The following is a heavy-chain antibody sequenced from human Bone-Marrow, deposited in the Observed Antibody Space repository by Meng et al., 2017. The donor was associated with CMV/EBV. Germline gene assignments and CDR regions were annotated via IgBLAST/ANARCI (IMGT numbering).Heavy chain of an antibody. D-gene: IGHD3-22*01. CDR1: GYSFTSYW. CDR3: AKHGKYSSGSHWFDP. J-gene: IGHJ5*02. V-gene: IGHV5-51*01. CDR2: IYPGDSDT. Sequence: KVSCKGSGYSFTSYWIAWVRQMPGKGLEWMGIIYPGDSDTRYSPSFQGQVTISVDKSISTAYLQWSSLKASDTAMYYCAKHGKYSSGSHWFDPWGQGTRVTVYS.